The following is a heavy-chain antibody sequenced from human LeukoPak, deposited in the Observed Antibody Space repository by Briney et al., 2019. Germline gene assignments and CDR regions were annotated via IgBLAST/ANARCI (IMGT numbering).Heavy chain of an antibody. V-gene: IGHV3-30*18. J-gene: IGHJ6*02. CDR1: GFTFSNYG. Sequence: PGRSLRLSCAASGFTFSNYGMHWVRQAPGKGLEWVAVISYGGNNNYYADSVKGRFTISRDNSKNTLYLQMNSLRAEDTAVYYCAKDPAAYCGGDCYSYYYYVMDVWGQGTTVTVSS. D-gene: IGHD2-21*02. CDR3: AKDPAAYCGGDCYSYYYYVMDV. CDR2: ISYGGNNN.